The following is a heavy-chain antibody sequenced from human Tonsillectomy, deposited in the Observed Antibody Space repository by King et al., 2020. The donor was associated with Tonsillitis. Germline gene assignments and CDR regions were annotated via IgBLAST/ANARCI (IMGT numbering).Heavy chain of an antibody. CDR1: GFTFSDAW. CDR2: IKTKTDGGTA. D-gene: IGHD1-1*01. V-gene: IGHV3-15*01. J-gene: IGHJ3*02. CDR3: FTTTKDPI. Sequence: VQLVESGGGLVKPGGSLRLSCAASGFTFSDAWMSWVRQAPGKGLEWVGRIKTKTDGGTADYAAPVKGRFSISRDDSKNTLYLQMNSLKTEDTAVYYCFTTTKDPIWGQGSMVTVSS.